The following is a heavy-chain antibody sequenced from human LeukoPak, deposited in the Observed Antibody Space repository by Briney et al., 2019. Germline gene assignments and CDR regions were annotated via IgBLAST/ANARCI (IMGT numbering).Heavy chain of an antibody. CDR2: IHSGGST. J-gene: IGHJ4*02. CDR3: ARGEGLMADY. Sequence: GGSLRLSCAASGFTVSSNYMSWVRQAPGKGLEWVSVIHSGGSTYYADSVKGRFTISRDNAKNSLYLQMNSLRAEDTAVYYCARGEGLMADYWGQGTLVTVSS. D-gene: IGHD2-8*01. V-gene: IGHV3-53*01. CDR1: GFTVSSNY.